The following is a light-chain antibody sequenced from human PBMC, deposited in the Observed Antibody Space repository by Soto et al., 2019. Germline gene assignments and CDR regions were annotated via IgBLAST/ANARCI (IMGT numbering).Light chain of an antibody. CDR2: AAS. Sequence: IQMTQSPSSLSAFVGDSVTITCRASQDIKDEVGWYQQKPGKAPKLLIYAASSLQSGVPSRFSGSGSGTEFTLTISSLRPDDFATYYCQQYHNYAYTFGQGTKVDIK. V-gene: IGKV1-17*01. CDR3: QQYHNYAYT. CDR1: QDIKDE. J-gene: IGKJ1*01.